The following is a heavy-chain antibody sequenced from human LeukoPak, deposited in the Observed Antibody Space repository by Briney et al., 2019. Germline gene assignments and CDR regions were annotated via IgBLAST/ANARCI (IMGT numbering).Heavy chain of an antibody. V-gene: IGHV3-7*01. CDR3: ARSGGRGSGWAY. D-gene: IGHD6-25*01. CDR2: IKQDGSET. J-gene: IGHJ4*02. CDR1: GVTFTSYS. Sequence: GGSLRLSCAASGVTFTSYSVNWVRQAPGKGLEWVANIKQDGSETYYVDSVKGRSNISRDNAKNSLFLQMNSLRGEDTAVYYCARSGGRGSGWAYWGQGILVTVSS.